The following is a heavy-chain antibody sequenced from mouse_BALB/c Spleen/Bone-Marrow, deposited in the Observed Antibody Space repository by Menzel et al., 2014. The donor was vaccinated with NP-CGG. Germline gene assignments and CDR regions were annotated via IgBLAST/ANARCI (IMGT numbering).Heavy chain of an antibody. D-gene: IGHD1-1*01. V-gene: IGHV3-2*02. CDR1: GYSITSDYA. CDR3: ARWKRLGAMDY. J-gene: IGHJ4*01. Sequence: EVKLVESGPGLVKPSQSLSLTCTVTGYSITSDYAWNWIRQFPGNKLEWMAYISYSGSTNYNPSLKSRISITRDTSKNQFFLQLNSVTTEDTATYYRARWKRLGAMDYWGQGTSVTVSS. CDR2: ISYSGST.